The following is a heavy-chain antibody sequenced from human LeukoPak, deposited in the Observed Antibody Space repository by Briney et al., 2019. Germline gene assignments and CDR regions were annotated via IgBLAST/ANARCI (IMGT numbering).Heavy chain of an antibody. Sequence: PSETLFLTCTVSGGSISSYYWSWIRQPPGKGLEWIGYIYYSGSTNYNPSLKSRVTISVDTSKKQFSLKLSSVTAADTAVYYCARAFWSGPLDYWGQGTLVTVSS. CDR3: ARAFWSGPLDY. CDR1: GGSISSYY. CDR2: IYYSGST. V-gene: IGHV4-59*01. D-gene: IGHD3-3*01. J-gene: IGHJ4*02.